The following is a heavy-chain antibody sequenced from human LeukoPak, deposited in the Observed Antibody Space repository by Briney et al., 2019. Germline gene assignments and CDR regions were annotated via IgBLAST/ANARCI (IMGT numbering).Heavy chain of an antibody. Sequence: GSSVKLSGNASGPTFTNFAISRVRQAPGQGLEWMGGIITTSATTNYAQKFQDRVTITTNDSTSTAYMELNSLISSDTAVYYCACRDYSGYAPPFFYFMDVWGKGTTVTVSS. D-gene: IGHD5-12*01. V-gene: IGHV1-69*05. CDR3: ACRDYSGYAPPFFYFMDV. CDR2: IITTSATT. J-gene: IGHJ6*03. CDR1: GPTFTNFA.